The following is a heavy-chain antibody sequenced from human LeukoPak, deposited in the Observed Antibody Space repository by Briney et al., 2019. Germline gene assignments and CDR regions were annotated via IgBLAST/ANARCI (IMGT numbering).Heavy chain of an antibody. CDR3: ARLAVAADYYYHYLDV. CDR1: GGSVTSYY. Sequence: SETLSLTCSVSGGSVTSYYWNWVRQTPGKGLEWIGYISNSETTDYGPSFKSRVTLSLDTSKNQFSLKLSSVTAADTAVYYCARLAVAADYYYHYLDVWGKGTTVTVSS. CDR2: ISNSETT. V-gene: IGHV4-59*02. J-gene: IGHJ6*03. D-gene: IGHD6-19*01.